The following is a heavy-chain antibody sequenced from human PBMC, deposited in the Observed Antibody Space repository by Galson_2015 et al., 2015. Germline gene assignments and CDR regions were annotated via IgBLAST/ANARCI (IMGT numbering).Heavy chain of an antibody. CDR1: GFTFNTYA. CDR3: AGGWDLYYLDY. Sequence: SLRLSCAASGFTFNTYAMTWVRQAPGKGLEWVSSVGSSGRHTYYADSVKGRFTISRDNSKNTLYLQMNSLRAEDTAIYCCAGGWDLYYLDYWGQGTLVTVSS. V-gene: IGHV3-23*01. CDR2: VGSSGRHT. J-gene: IGHJ4*02. D-gene: IGHD6-19*01.